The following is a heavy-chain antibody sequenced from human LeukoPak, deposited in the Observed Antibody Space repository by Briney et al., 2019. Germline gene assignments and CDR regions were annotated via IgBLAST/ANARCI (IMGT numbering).Heavy chain of an antibody. D-gene: IGHD3-3*01. J-gene: IGHJ6*03. Sequence: SETLSLTCTVSGGSISSYYWSWIRQPPGKGLEWIGYIYYSGSTNYNPSLKSRVTISVDTSKNQFSLKLSSVTAADTAVYYCARGGKTIRFLAVHYMDVWGKGTTVIVS. V-gene: IGHV4-59*01. CDR1: GGSISSYY. CDR3: ARGGKTIRFLAVHYMDV. CDR2: IYYSGST.